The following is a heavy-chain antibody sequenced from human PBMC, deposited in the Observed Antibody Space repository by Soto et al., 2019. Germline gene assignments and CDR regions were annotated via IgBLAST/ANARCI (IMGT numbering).Heavy chain of an antibody. CDR3: AKVKYFEWSRAFDI. Sequence: GGSLRLSCAASGFSFNKFAMSWVRQAPGKGLEWVSAISASGAVPYYADSVRGRFAIARDNSANTVYLEMSGLRAEDTAIYFCAKVKYFEWSRAFDIWGQGTTVTVSS. D-gene: IGHD3-9*01. V-gene: IGHV3-23*01. CDR1: GFSFNKFA. CDR2: ISASGAVP. J-gene: IGHJ3*02.